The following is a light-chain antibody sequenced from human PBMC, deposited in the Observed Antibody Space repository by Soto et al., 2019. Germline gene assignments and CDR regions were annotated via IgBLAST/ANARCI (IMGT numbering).Light chain of an antibody. CDR1: QSVSSNY. J-gene: IGKJ1*01. V-gene: IGKV3-20*01. CDR3: QQYDTPPRT. Sequence: EVMLTQSPGTLSLSPGERATLSCRASQSVSSNYLAWYQQKSGQAPSLLIYGASNRATGIPDRFSGSGSGTDFTLTIRRLEPEDFAVYYCQQYDTPPRTFGQGTKVEFK. CDR2: GAS.